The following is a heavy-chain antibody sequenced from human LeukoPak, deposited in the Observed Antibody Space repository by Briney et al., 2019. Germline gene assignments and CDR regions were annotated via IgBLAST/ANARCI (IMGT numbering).Heavy chain of an antibody. CDR3: ARGGSSGSYRPFDL. V-gene: IGHV1-69*13. CDR1: GGTFSSYA. J-gene: IGHJ2*01. Sequence: GALVKVSCKASGGTFSSYAISWVRQAPGQGLEWMGGIIPISGTANYAQKFQGRVTITADESTSTAYMELSSLRSEDTAVYYCARGGSSGSYRPFDLWGRGTLVTVSS. D-gene: IGHD1-26*01. CDR2: IIPISGTA.